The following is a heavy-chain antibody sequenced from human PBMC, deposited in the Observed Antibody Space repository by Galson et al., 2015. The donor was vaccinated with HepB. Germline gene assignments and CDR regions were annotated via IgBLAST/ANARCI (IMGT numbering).Heavy chain of an antibody. V-gene: IGHV6-1*01. CDR3: AKSIRLGRGFDS. D-gene: IGHD7-27*01. CDR1: GDSVSSNTVG. Sequence: CAISGDSVSSNTVGWNWIRQSPSRGLEWLGRTYYRSKWSTDYADSVKSRITINPDTSKNQFSLQLNSVTPEDTAVYYCAKSIRLGRGFDSWGQGTLVTVSS. J-gene: IGHJ4*02. CDR2: TYYRSKWST.